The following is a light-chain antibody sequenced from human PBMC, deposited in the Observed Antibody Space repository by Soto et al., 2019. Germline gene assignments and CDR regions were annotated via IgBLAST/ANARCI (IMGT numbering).Light chain of an antibody. CDR2: DVS. Sequence: QSVLTQPASVSGSPGQSITISCTGTGTDVGGYNYVSWYQQHPGKAPKVMIYDVSNRPSGVSNRFSGSKSGNTASLTISGLQAEDEADYYCSAYASGSNPLVFGGGTKLTVL. J-gene: IGLJ2*01. CDR1: GTDVGGYNY. V-gene: IGLV2-14*01. CDR3: SAYASGSNPLV.